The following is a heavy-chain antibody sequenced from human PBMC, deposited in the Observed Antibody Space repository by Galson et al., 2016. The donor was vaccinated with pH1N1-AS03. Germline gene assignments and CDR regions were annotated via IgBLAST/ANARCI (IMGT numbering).Heavy chain of an antibody. CDR1: GFTFNNYW. J-gene: IGHJ4*02. Sequence: SLRLSCAASGFTFNNYWMSWVRQAPGKGLEWVANINEDGSAHFYGGPLHGRSTISRDDSNNKLFLQMDSLRVEDTALYYCAKDLGAQNYWGQGTLVTVSS. CDR3: AKDLGAQNY. D-gene: IGHD3-10*01. CDR2: INEDGSAH. V-gene: IGHV3-7*03.